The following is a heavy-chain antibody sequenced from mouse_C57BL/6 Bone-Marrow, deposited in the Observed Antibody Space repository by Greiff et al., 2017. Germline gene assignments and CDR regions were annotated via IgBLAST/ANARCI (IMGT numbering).Heavy chain of an antibody. J-gene: IGHJ2*01. CDR3: TEPMGLLWYFDY. CDR1: GFTFTSYA. Sequence: EVKLMEPGDGLVKPGGSLKLSCAASGFTFTSYAMSWVRQTPEKRLEWVGYISSGGDYIYYADTVKGRFTIPRDNARNTLYLQMSSLKSEDTAMFYCTEPMGLLWYFDYWGQGTTLTVSS. CDR2: ISSGGDYI. D-gene: IGHD2-3*01. V-gene: IGHV5-9-1*02.